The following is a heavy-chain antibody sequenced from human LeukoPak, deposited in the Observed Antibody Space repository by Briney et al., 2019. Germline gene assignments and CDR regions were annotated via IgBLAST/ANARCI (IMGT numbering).Heavy chain of an antibody. CDR2: INPSGGST. D-gene: IGHD2-2*02. V-gene: IGHV1-46*01. CDR1: GYTFTSYY. Sequence: GASVKVSCKASGYTFTSYYMHWVRQAPGQGLEWMGIINPSGGSTSYAQKFQGRVTMTRDTSTSTVYMELSSLRSEDTAVYYCARVSPEYCSSTSCYTFDYWGQGTLVTVSS. J-gene: IGHJ4*02. CDR3: ARVSPEYCSSTSCYTFDY.